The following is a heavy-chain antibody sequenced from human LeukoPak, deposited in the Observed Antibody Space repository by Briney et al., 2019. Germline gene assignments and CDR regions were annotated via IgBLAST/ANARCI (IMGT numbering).Heavy chain of an antibody. CDR3: AKCVMEGDWFDP. D-gene: IGHD2-8*01. Sequence: GGSLRLSCAASGFTFSSYAMSWVRQAPGKGLEWVSAISGSGGSTHYADSVKGRFTISRDNSKNTLYLQMNSLRAENTAVYYCAKCVMEGDWFDPWGQGTLVTVSS. CDR1: GFTFSSYA. V-gene: IGHV3-23*01. J-gene: IGHJ5*02. CDR2: ISGSGGST.